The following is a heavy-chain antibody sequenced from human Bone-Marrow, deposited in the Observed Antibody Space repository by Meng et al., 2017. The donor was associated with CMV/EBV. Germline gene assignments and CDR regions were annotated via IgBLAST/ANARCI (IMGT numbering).Heavy chain of an antibody. V-gene: IGHV3-21*01. J-gene: IGHJ6*02. D-gene: IGHD5-12*01. CDR3: ARVNRGYDWASYYYGMDV. CDR1: GFTFSSYS. CDR2: ISSSSSYI. Sequence: GESLKISCAASGFTFSSYSMNWVRQAPGKGLEWVSSISSSSSYIYYADSVKGRFTISRDNAKNSLYLQMNSLRAEDTAVYYCARVNRGYDWASYYYGMDVWGQGTTVTLSS.